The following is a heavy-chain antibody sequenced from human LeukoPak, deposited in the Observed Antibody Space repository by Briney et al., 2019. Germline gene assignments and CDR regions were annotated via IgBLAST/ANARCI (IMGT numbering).Heavy chain of an antibody. CDR1: GYTLTELS. D-gene: IGHD5-12*01. CDR2: FDPEDGET. Sequence: ASVKVSCKVSGYTLTELSMHWVRQAPGKGLEWMGGFDPEDGETIYAQKFQGRVTMTEDTPTDTAYMELSSLRSEDTAVYYCATLVATNAPFDYWGQGTLVTVSS. J-gene: IGHJ4*02. CDR3: ATLVATNAPFDY. V-gene: IGHV1-24*01.